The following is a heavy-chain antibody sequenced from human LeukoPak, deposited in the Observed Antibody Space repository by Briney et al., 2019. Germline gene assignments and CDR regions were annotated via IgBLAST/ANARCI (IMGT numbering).Heavy chain of an antibody. J-gene: IGHJ2*01. Sequence: GSLRLSCTASGFTIGNRWMHWVRQAPGKGLEWVSVIYSGGSTYYADSVKGRFTISRDNSKNTLYLQMNSLRAEDTAVYYCARTVTMEWYFDLWGRGTLVTVSS. CDR1: GFTIGNRW. D-gene: IGHD4-17*01. V-gene: IGHV3-53*01. CDR3: ARTVTMEWYFDL. CDR2: IYSGGST.